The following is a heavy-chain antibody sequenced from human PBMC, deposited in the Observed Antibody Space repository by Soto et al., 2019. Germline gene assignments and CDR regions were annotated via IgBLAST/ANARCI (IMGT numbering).Heavy chain of an antibody. Sequence: GESLKISCKTSGYSFISYWVAWVRQKPGKGLEWLGPFYPGDSNSTYSPSFQGQVTISVDKSISTAYLHLSSLKASDTAMYYCARIIGYCRNNDCSWTFDIWGQGTTVTVSS. J-gene: IGHJ3*02. CDR1: GYSFISYW. CDR2: FYPGDSNS. V-gene: IGHV5-51*01. D-gene: IGHD2-2*03. CDR3: ARIIGYCRNNDCSWTFDI.